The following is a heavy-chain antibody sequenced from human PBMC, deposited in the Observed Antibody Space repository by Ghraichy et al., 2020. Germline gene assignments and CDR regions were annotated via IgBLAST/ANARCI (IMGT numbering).Heavy chain of an antibody. CDR3: ARGGSTWYIDL. V-gene: IGHV4-34*01. Sequence: SQTLSLTCGVSGGSFNNYNWSWIRQPPSNGLDWIGEINHSGDTNYNPSLKSRLTILLDKPKKQFSLKLTSVTAADTAIYYCARGGSTWYIDLWGQGTLVIVS. CDR1: GGSFNNYN. J-gene: IGHJ4*02. CDR2: INHSGDT. D-gene: IGHD6-13*01.